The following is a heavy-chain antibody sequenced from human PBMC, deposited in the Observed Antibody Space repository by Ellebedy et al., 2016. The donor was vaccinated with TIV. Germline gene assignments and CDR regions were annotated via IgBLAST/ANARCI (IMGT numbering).Heavy chain of an antibody. CDR1: GFTISSNY. V-gene: IGHV3-53*01. Sequence: GGSLRLXXAASGFTISSNYMTWVRQAPGKGLEWVSVIYSGGSTYYADSVKGRFTISRDNSKNTLYLQMNSLRVEDTAVYYCARGLFDYWGQGTLVTVSS. J-gene: IGHJ4*02. CDR3: ARGLFDY. CDR2: IYSGGST.